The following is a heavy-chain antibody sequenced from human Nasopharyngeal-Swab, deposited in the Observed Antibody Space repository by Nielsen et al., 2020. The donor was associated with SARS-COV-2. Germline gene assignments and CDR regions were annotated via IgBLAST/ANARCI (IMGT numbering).Heavy chain of an antibody. CDR1: GFTFNSHW. Sequence: GESLKISCAASGFTFNSHWMHWVRQAPGKGLEWVSVISGSGVSTYYGDSVKGRFAISRDNSKNRLYLQMNSLKVEDTAIYYCAKKGQQWLADDAFDTWGQGTLVSISS. D-gene: IGHD6-19*01. V-gene: IGHV3-23*02. CDR2: ISGSGVST. CDR3: AKKGQQWLADDAFDT. J-gene: IGHJ3*02.